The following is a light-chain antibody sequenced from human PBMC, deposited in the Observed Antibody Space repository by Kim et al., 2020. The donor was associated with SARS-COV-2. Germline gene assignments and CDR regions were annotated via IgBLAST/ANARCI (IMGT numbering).Light chain of an antibody. CDR3: QQYGSTPMT. CDR2: DSS. J-gene: IGKJ5*01. Sequence: EIVLTQSPGTLSLSPGDRATLSCGASQRVPASSVAWYRQKPGLAPSLLIYDSSIRATGIPDRFSGSGSGTDFTLTISRLEPEDFAVYYCQQYGSTPMTFGQGTRLEIK. CDR1: QRVPASS. V-gene: IGKV3D-20*01.